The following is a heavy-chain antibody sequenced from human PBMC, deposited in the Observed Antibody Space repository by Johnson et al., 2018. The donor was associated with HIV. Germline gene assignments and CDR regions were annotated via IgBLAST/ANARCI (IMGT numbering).Heavy chain of an antibody. CDR3: ARGGPLTMVQDALDT. D-gene: IGHD3-10*01. V-gene: IGHV3-30*02. CDR1: GFTFSSYG. CDR2: IRYDGSNK. J-gene: IGHJ3*02. Sequence: VQLVESGGGVVQPGGSLRLSCAASGFTFSSYGMHWVRQAPGKGLEWVAFIRYDGSNKYYTDSVKGRFTISRDNSNNTFYLQMNSLTAEDTAVYFCARGGPLTMVQDALDTWGQGTMVIVSA.